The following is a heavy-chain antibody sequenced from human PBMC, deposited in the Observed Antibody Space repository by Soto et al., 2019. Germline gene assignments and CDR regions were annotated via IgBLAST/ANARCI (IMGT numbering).Heavy chain of an antibody. CDR3: ARLGTAMSYVDY. D-gene: IGHD5-18*01. V-gene: IGHV1-3*01. CDR2: INAGNGNT. J-gene: IGHJ4*02. Sequence: ASVKVSCKASGYTFTSYAMHWVRQAPGQRLEWMGWINAGNGNTKYSQKFQGRVTITRDTSASTAYMELSSLRSEDTAVYYCARLGTAMSYVDYWGQGTLVVVSS. CDR1: GYTFTSYA.